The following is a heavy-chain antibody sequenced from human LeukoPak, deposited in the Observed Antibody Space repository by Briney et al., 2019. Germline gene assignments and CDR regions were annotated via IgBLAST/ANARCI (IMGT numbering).Heavy chain of an antibody. CDR2: ISSSTSYI. CDR3: ARDGYSSSSGIDY. J-gene: IGHJ4*02. D-gene: IGHD6-6*01. V-gene: IGHV3-21*01. Sequence: GGTLRLSCAASGFTFSSYGMSWVRQAPGKGLEWVSSISSSTSYIYYADSVKGRFTISRDNADNSLYLQMNSLRAEDTAVYYCARDGYSSSSGIDYWGQGTLVTVSP. CDR1: GFTFSSYG.